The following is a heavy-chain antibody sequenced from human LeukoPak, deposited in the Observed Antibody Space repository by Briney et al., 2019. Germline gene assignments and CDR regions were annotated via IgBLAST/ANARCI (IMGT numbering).Heavy chain of an antibody. CDR2: ISSSGSTI. CDR1: GFTFSSYE. D-gene: IGHD2-2*02. CDR3: ARDLAGYCSSTSCYRDAFDI. J-gene: IGHJ3*02. V-gene: IGHV3-48*03. Sequence: GGSLRLSCAASGFTFSSYEMNWVRQAAGKVLEWVSYISSSGSTIYYADSVKGRFTISRDNAKNSLYLQMNSLRAEDTAVYYCARDLAGYCSSTSCYRDAFDIWGQGTMVTVSS.